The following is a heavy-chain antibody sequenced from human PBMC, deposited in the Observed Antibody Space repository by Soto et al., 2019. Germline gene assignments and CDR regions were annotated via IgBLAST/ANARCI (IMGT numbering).Heavy chain of an antibody. Sequence: QVQLVQSGAEVKKPGSSVKVSCKASGGTFSRYSFPWVRQAPGHGLEWMGRFMPVFGIPTYAAEFQGRVRFTADESTSTAYMELSSVRSEDTAVYYCAREDRDRETGLVPAAIDGMDVWGQGTTVIVSS. V-gene: IGHV1-69*08. CDR1: GGTFSRYS. D-gene: IGHD2-2*01. J-gene: IGHJ6*02. CDR2: FMPVFGIP. CDR3: AREDRDRETGLVPAAIDGMDV.